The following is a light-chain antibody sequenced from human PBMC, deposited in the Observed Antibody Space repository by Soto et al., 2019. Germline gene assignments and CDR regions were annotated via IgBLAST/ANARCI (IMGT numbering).Light chain of an antibody. CDR3: QHYGPSFLLT. CDR2: YAS. CDR1: QSVNSNY. V-gene: IGKV3-20*01. J-gene: IGKJ4*01. Sequence: EIVLTQSPGTVSLPPGERATLSCRASQSVNSNYLAWYQQKPGQAPRLLMYYASTRATGIPDRFSGSGSGTDFTLTINRLEPEDFAVYYCQHYGPSFLLTFGGGTKVDIK.